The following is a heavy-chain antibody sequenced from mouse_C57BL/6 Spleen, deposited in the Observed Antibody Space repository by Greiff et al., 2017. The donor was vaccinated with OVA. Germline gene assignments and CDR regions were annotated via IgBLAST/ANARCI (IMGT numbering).Heavy chain of an antibody. CDR2: IDPSDSDT. V-gene: IGHV1-69*01. CDR1: GYTFTSYW. D-gene: IGHD2-3*01. Sequence: VQLQQPGAELVMPGASVKLSCKASGYTFTSYWMHWVKQRPGQGLEWIGEIDPSDSDTNSNQKFKGKSTLTVDKSSRTAYMQLSSLTSEDSAVYYCARMSYDGYLFAYWGQGTLVTVSA. J-gene: IGHJ3*01. CDR3: ARMSYDGYLFAY.